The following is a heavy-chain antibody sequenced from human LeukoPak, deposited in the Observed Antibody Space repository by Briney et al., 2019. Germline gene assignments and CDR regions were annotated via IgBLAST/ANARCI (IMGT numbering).Heavy chain of an antibody. V-gene: IGHV3-30*02. J-gene: IGHJ4*02. CDR2: IRYDGSNK. CDR1: GFTFSSYG. D-gene: IGHD3-10*01. Sequence: PGGSLRLSCAASGFTFSSYGMHWVRQAPGKGLEWVAFIRYDGSNKYYADSVKGRFTISRDNSKNTLYLQMNSLRAEDTAVYYCARDRLRLITMVRGVTDYWGQGTLVTVSS. CDR3: ARDRLRLITMVRGVTDY.